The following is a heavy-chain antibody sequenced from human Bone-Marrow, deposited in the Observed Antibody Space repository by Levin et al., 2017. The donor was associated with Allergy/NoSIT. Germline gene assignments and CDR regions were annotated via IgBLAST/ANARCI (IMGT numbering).Heavy chain of an antibody. D-gene: IGHD1/OR15-1a*01. Sequence: GGSLRLSCAASGFTFSRHAMRWVRQAPGKGLEWVSRISGGGDITYYADSVKGRFSISRDNSKNTLYLQMNSLRVEDTAVYYCARKQEGYYGMDVWGQGTTVSVSS. CDR3: ARKQEGYYGMDV. V-gene: IGHV3-23*01. CDR1: GFTFSRHA. J-gene: IGHJ6*02. CDR2: ISGGGDIT.